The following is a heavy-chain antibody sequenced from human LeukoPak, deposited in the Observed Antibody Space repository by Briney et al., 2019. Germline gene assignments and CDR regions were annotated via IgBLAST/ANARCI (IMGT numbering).Heavy chain of an antibody. V-gene: IGHV3-23*01. J-gene: IGHJ4*02. CDR1: GFTFSSYG. Sequence: GRSLRLSCAASGFTFSSYGMHWVRQAPGKGLEWVSAISGSGGSTYYADSVKGRFTISRDNSKNTLYLQMNSLRAEDTAVYYCAKDNYYGSGSYPFDYWGQGTLVTVSS. CDR2: ISGSGGST. CDR3: AKDNYYGSGSYPFDY. D-gene: IGHD3-10*01.